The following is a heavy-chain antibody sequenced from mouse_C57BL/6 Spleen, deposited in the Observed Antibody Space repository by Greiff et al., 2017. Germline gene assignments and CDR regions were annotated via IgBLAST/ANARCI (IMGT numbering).Heavy chain of an antibody. CDR1: GYTFTSYG. V-gene: IGHV1-81*01. Sequence: VKLVESGAELARPGASVKLSCKASGYTFTSYGISWVKQRTGQGLEWIGEIYPRSGNTYYNEKFKGKATLTADKSSSTAYMELRSLTSEDSAVYFCARSNWDRAYFDYWGQGTTLTVSS. CDR2: IYPRSGNT. J-gene: IGHJ2*01. CDR3: ARSNWDRAYFDY. D-gene: IGHD4-1*01.